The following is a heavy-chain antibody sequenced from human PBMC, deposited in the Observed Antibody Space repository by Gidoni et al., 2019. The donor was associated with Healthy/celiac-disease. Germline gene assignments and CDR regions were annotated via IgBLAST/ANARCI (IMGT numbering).Heavy chain of an antibody. J-gene: IGHJ4*02. CDR3: ARYPYLKGGSGWPFDY. D-gene: IGHD6-19*01. V-gene: IGHV3-48*01. CDR2: MSRSSSTI. Sequence: EVQLVESGGGLVQPGGYMRTSCAASGFTFSHYSMYWVRQASGKWLECVSYMSRSSSTIYYADSVKGRFTISRDNANNSLYLQMNSLRAEYTAVYYCARYPYLKGGSGWPFDYWGQGTLVTVSS. CDR1: GFTFSHYS.